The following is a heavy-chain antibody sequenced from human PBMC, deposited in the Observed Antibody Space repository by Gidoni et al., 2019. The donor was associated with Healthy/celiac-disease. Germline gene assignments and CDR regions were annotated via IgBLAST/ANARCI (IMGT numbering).Heavy chain of an antibody. J-gene: IGHJ2*01. CDR2: IYPGDSDT. CDR1: GYSFTSYW. V-gene: IGHV5-51*01. D-gene: IGHD2-15*01. CDR3: ARRVVVVAAPERGWYFDL. Sequence: EVQLVQSGAEVKKPGESLKISCKGSGYSFTSYWIGWVRQMPGKGLEWMGIIYPGDSDTRYSPSFQGQVTISADKSISTAYLQWSSLKASDTAMYYCARRVVVVAAPERGWYFDLWGRGTLVTVSS.